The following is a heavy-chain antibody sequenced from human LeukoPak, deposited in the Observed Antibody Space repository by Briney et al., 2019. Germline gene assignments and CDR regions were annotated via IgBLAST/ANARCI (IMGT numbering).Heavy chain of an antibody. D-gene: IGHD5-18*01. Sequence: GRSLRLSCAASGFSFSDYTMHWVRQAPGKGMEWVAVISSDGSYKHYADSLTGRFTISRDNSKNTLYLQMNSLRAEDTAMYYCARDPRKYSYHHDYWGQGILVTVSS. CDR1: GFSFSDYT. J-gene: IGHJ4*02. CDR3: ARDPRKYSYHHDY. V-gene: IGHV3-30*04. CDR2: ISSDGSYK.